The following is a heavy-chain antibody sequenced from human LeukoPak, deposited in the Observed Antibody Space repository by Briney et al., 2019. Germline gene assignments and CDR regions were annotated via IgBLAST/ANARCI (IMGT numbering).Heavy chain of an antibody. J-gene: IGHJ3*02. CDR3: ARVESWEHSGSSQDAIDI. CDR2: INPSGGST. CDR1: GYTFTGYY. V-gene: IGHV1-46*01. D-gene: IGHD1-26*01. Sequence: ASVRVSCRSSGYTFTGYYMHWVRQAPGQGLEWMGIINPSGGSTTYAQKFQGRVTMTRDMSTSTVYMGLSSLRSEDTAVYYCARVESWEHSGSSQDAIDIWGQGTMVTVSS.